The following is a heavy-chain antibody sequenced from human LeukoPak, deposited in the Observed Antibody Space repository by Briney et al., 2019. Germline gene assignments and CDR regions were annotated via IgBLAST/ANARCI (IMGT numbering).Heavy chain of an antibody. Sequence: ASVKVSCKASGYTFTGCYMHWVRRAPGQGLEWMGWINPNSGGTNYAQKFQGRVTMTRDTSISTAYMELSRLRSDDTAVYYCARDSSGYTRYAFDIWGQGTMVTVSS. CDR2: INPNSGGT. J-gene: IGHJ3*02. CDR1: GYTFTGCY. V-gene: IGHV1-2*02. D-gene: IGHD3-22*01. CDR3: ARDSSGYTRYAFDI.